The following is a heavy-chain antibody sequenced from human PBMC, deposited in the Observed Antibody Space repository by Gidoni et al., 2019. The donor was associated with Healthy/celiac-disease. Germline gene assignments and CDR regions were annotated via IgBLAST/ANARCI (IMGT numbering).Heavy chain of an antibody. J-gene: IGHJ5*02. Sequence: ESGPGLVKPSETLSLTCAVSGYSISSGYYWGWIRQPPGKGLEWIGSIYHSGSTYYNPSLKSRVTISVDTSKNQFSLKLSSVTAADTAVYYCAGGIRTATGSTPGMGFDPWGQGTLVTVSS. CDR3: AGGIRTATGSTPGMGFDP. CDR1: GYSISSGYY. CDR2: IYHSGST. V-gene: IGHV4-38-2*01. D-gene: IGHD1-1*01.